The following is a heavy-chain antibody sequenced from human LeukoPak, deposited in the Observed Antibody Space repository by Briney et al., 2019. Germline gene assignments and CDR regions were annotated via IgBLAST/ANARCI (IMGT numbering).Heavy chain of an antibody. J-gene: IGHJ4*02. CDR2: ISSTNDI. CDR3: ARDDKWAFDY. D-gene: IGHD1-26*01. Sequence: GGSLRLSCAASGFTFAKYALNWFRHTPGKGLEWLSYISSTNDIYYADSVKGRFTISRDNAKQSPYLQMNSLRAEDTAVYYCARDDKWAFDYWGQGPLVTVSS. V-gene: IGHV3-69-1*02. CDR1: GFTFAKYA.